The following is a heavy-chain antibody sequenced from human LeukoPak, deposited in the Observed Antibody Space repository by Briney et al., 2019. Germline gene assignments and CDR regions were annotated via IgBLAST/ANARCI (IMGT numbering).Heavy chain of an antibody. CDR2: ISANNGHT. CDR1: GYTFTSYG. D-gene: IGHD3-16*01. V-gene: IGHV1-18*01. Sequence: ASVKVSCKASGYTFTSYGISWVRQAPGQGLEWMGWISANNGHTNYTQKLQGRVTMTTDTSTSTAYMELRSLRSDDTAVYYCASPARPSGSYGYWGQGTLVTVSS. J-gene: IGHJ4*02. CDR3: ASPARPSGSYGY.